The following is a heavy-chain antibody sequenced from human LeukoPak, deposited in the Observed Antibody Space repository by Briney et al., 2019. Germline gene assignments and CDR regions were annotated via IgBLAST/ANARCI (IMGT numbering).Heavy chain of an antibody. Sequence: ASVKVSCKPSGYTFTSYDINWVRQATGQGLEWMGWMNPNSGNTGYAQKFQGRVTMTRNTSISTAYMELSSLRSEDTAVYYCARGLSSSWYYYYYGMDVWGQGTTVTVSS. V-gene: IGHV1-8*01. CDR3: ARGLSSSWYYYYYGMDV. CDR2: MNPNSGNT. J-gene: IGHJ6*02. CDR1: GYTFTSYD. D-gene: IGHD6-13*01.